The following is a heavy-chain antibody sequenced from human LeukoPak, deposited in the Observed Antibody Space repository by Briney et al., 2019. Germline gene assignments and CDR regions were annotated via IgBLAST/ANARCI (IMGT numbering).Heavy chain of an antibody. J-gene: IGHJ4*02. D-gene: IGHD2-2*01. V-gene: IGHV3-49*03. CDR1: GFTFGDYA. CDR3: TSPPSDIVVVPAGDY. CDR2: IRSKAYGGTT. Sequence: GGSLRLSCTASGFTFGDYAMSWFRQAPGKGLEWVGFIRSKAYGGTTEYAASVKGRFTISRDDSKSIAYLQMNSLKTEDTAVYYCTSPPSDIVVVPAGDYWGQGTLVTVSS.